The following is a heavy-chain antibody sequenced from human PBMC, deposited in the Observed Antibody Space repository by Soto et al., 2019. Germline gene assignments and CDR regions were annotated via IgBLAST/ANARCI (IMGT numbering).Heavy chain of an antibody. CDR3: ARTTAGRYTRRSRYFFDY. CDR1: GGSVSNKTYY. CDR2: VYYSGTT. V-gene: IGHV4-61*01. J-gene: IGHJ4*02. Sequence: KASETLSLTCSVSGGSVSNKTYYWSWIRQPPGKGLEWIGYVYYSGTTNYNPSRKSRVTISVDLSKNQFGLRLSSVTTADTALYSCARTTAGRYTRRSRYFFDYWGQGTLVTVSS. D-gene: IGHD3-10*01.